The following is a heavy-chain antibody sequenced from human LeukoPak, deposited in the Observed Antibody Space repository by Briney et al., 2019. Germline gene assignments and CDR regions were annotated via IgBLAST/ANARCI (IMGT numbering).Heavy chain of an antibody. CDR2: INWNGGST. J-gene: IGHJ4*02. Sequence: PGGSLRLSCAASGFTFEDYGMSWVRQAPGKGLEWVPGINWNGGSTGYADSVKGRFTISRDNAKNSLYLQMNSLRAEDTALYYCARDRAVAGKGVFDYWGQGTLVTVSS. CDR3: ARDRAVAGKGVFDY. CDR1: GFTFEDYG. D-gene: IGHD6-19*01. V-gene: IGHV3-20*04.